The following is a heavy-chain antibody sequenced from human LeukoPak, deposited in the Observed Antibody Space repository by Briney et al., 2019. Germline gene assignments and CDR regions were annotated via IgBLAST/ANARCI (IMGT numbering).Heavy chain of an antibody. Sequence: PGGSLRLSCAASGFAFSNALMNWVRQAPGKGLEWVGRIKSKTDGGTTDYAAPVEGRFTISRDDSKTTLYLQMNSLKTEDTAVYYCTTRYCSGGRCDYWGQGTLVTVSS. CDR2: IKSKTDGGTT. J-gene: IGHJ4*02. CDR3: TTRYCSGGRCDY. V-gene: IGHV3-15*01. D-gene: IGHD2-15*01. CDR1: GFAFSNAL.